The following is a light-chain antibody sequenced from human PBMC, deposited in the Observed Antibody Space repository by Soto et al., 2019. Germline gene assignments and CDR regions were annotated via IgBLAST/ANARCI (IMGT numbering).Light chain of an antibody. V-gene: IGKV1-33*01. CDR2: DAS. Sequence: EIQMTQSPSSLSVSVGDRVTITCQASRDIRDFLNWYQQKPGKAPKLLIFDASNLEEGVPPRFSGSGSGTHSTFSINSLQPEDVATYYCQHYDNLPPYIFGQGTKLDIK. CDR3: QHYDNLPPYI. J-gene: IGKJ2*01. CDR1: RDIRDF.